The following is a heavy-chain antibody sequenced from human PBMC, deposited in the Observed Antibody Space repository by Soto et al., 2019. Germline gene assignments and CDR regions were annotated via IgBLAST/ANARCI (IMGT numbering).Heavy chain of an antibody. D-gene: IGHD2-2*01. Sequence: EVQLLESGGGLVQPGGSLRLSCVASGFTFSSYAMSWVRQAPGKGLEWVSATTGSGGSTYYADSVKGRFTISRGNSENTLYLQMNSLRAEDTAVYYCAKEPAPVKDGFDYWGQGTLVTVSS. CDR2: TTGSGGST. J-gene: IGHJ4*02. V-gene: IGHV3-23*01. CDR3: AKEPAPVKDGFDY. CDR1: GFTFSSYA.